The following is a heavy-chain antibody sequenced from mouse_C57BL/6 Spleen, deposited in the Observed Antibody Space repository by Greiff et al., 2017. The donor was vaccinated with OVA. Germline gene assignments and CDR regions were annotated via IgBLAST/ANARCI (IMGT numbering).Heavy chain of an antibody. J-gene: IGHJ2*01. CDR1: GYTFTSYW. V-gene: IGHV1-50*01. CDR3: AITTVKTFDY. D-gene: IGHD1-1*01. Sequence: QVQLQQPGAELVKPGASVKLSCKASGYTFTSYWMQWVKQRPGQGLEWIGEIDPSDSYTNYHQKFKGKATLTVDTSSSAAYMQLSSLTSVDSAVYYCAITTVKTFDYWGQGTTLTVSS. CDR2: IDPSDSYT.